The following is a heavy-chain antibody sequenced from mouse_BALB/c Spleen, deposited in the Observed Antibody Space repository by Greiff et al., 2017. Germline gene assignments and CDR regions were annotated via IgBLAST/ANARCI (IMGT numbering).Heavy chain of an antibody. V-gene: IGHV1-7*01. CDR1: GYTFTSYW. D-gene: IGHD1-1*01. Sequence: VQLQQSGAELAKPGASVKMSCKASGYTFTSYWMHWVKQRPGQGLEWIGYINPSTGYTEYNQKFKDKATLTADKSSSTAYMQLSSLTSEDSAVYYCARGQFITTPYYAMDYWGQGTSVTVSS. CDR3: ARGQFITTPYYAMDY. J-gene: IGHJ4*01. CDR2: INPSTGYT.